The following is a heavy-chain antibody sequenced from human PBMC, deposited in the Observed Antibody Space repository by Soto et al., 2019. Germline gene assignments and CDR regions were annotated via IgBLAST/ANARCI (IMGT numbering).Heavy chain of an antibody. V-gene: IGHV4-30-2*01. CDR3: AGVPDR. CDR2: IYHSGST. CDR1: GGSLSSGGYS. J-gene: IGHJ5*02. Sequence: SETLSPTCAVSGGSLSSGGYSLSWIRQPPGKGLEWIGYIYHSGSTYYNPSLKSRVTISVDRSKNQFSLKLSSVTAPATARYYGAGVPDRGGQGTLVTVSS.